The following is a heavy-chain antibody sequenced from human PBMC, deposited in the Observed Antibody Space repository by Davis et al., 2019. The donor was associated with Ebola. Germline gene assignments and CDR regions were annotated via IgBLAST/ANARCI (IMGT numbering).Heavy chain of an antibody. CDR3: ASGVRYSYGKLLYYYYGMDV. Sequence: SETLSLTCAVYGGSFSGYYWSWIRQPPGKGLEWIGEINHSGSTNYNPSLQSRSSISVDTSKNQFSLNLSSVTAADTAVYYCASGVRYSYGKLLYYYYGMDVWGQGTTVTVSS. CDR2: INHSGST. CDR1: GGSFSGYY. V-gene: IGHV4-34*09. J-gene: IGHJ6*02. D-gene: IGHD5-18*01.